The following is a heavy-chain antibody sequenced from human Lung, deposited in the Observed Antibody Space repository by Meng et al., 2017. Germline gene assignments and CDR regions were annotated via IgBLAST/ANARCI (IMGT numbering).Heavy chain of an antibody. Sequence: VQVQQWGAGLLKPSETLSLTCVVSGGSFSDYYWSWIRQHPGKGMEWIGEINHSGSTNYNPSLESRATISVDTSQNNLSLKLSSVTAADSAVYYCARGPTTMAHDFDYWGQGTLVTVSS. CDR3: ARGPTTMAHDFDY. CDR1: GGSFSDYY. V-gene: IGHV4-34*01. D-gene: IGHD4-11*01. CDR2: INHSGST. J-gene: IGHJ4*02.